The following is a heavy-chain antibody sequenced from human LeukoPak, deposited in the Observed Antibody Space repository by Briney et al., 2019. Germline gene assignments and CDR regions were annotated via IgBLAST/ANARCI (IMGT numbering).Heavy chain of an antibody. CDR2: ISYDGSNK. J-gene: IGHJ4*02. Sequence: PGGSLRLSCEASGFTFSSYAMHWVRQAPGKGLEWVAVISYDGSNKYYADAVKGRFAISRDNSKNTLYLQMNSLRAEDTAVYYCAKSGYSYGPYLDYWGQGTLVTVSS. CDR1: GFTFSSYA. V-gene: IGHV3-30-3*02. CDR3: AKSGYSYGPYLDY. D-gene: IGHD5-18*01.